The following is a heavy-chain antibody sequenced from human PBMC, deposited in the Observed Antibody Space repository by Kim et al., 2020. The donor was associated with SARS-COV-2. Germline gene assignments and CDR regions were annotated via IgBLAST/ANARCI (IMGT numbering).Heavy chain of an antibody. V-gene: IGHV4-59*01. CDR3: ARDVLASGYSDY. CDR2: IYYSGST. CDR1: GGSISSYY. J-gene: IGHJ4*02. Sequence: SGTLSLTCTVSGGSISSYYWSWIRQPPGKGLEWIGYIYYSGSTNSNPSLKSRVTILVDTSKNQFSLQLSSVTAADTAVYYYARDVLASGYSDYWGQGTLVTVSS. D-gene: IGHD3-22*01.